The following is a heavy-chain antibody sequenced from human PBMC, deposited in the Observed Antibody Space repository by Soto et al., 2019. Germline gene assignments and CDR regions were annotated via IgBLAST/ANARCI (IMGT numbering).Heavy chain of an antibody. J-gene: IGHJ5*02. CDR1: GFTFSDYY. CDR3: ARDLATLAAFGGSWFDP. CDR2: ISSSSSYT. D-gene: IGHD5-12*01. Sequence: QVQLVESGGGLVKPGGSLRLSCAASGFTFSDYYMTWFRRAPGKGLEWVSHISSSSSYTKYADSVKGRFTISRDNAKNLLYLQMNSLRAEDTAVYYCARDLATLAAFGGSWFDPWGQGTLVTVSS. V-gene: IGHV3-11*05.